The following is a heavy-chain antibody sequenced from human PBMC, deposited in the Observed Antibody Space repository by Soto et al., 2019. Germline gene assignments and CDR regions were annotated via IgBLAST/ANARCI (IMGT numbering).Heavy chain of an antibody. J-gene: IGHJ4*02. CDR3: ARDHSSSSPLDY. V-gene: IGHV3-21*01. D-gene: IGHD6-13*01. CDR1: GFTFSRYS. Sequence: NPGGSLRLSCAASGFTFSRYSMNWVRQAPGKGLEWVSSISSSSSYIYYADSVKGRFTISRDNAKNSLYLQMNSLRAEDTAVYYCARDHSSSSPLDYWGQGTLVTVSS. CDR2: ISSSSSYI.